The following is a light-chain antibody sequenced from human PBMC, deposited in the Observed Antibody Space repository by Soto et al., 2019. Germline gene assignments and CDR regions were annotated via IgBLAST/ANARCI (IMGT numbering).Light chain of an antibody. CDR3: MQGTHWPIT. Sequence: DVVMTTSTLYVRVTLGPRACISCRPNQCFVHSDGIAYLSWFQQRPGRSPRRLIYKVSNRDSGVPARFSGSGSGTDFALKISRVEAEDVGVYYCMQGTHWPITFGQGTRLEIK. CDR1: QCFVHSDGIAY. V-gene: IGKV2-30*02. CDR2: KVS. J-gene: IGKJ5*01.